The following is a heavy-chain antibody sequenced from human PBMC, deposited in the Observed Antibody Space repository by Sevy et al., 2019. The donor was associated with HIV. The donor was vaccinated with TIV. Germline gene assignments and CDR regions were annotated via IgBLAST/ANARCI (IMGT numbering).Heavy chain of an antibody. CDR2: ISGDGRTI. D-gene: IGHD1-1*01. Sequence: GGSLRLSCEGSEFAFSDYSMNWVRQAPGRGLEWLSYISGDGRTIYYAESVKGRFTISRDNAKNSLFLQMSSLRDEDTAMYFCARAPFSDGWYNCGFDNWGPGTMVTASS. V-gene: IGHV3-48*02. CDR3: ARAPFSDGWYNCGFDN. CDR1: EFAFSDYS. J-gene: IGHJ3*02.